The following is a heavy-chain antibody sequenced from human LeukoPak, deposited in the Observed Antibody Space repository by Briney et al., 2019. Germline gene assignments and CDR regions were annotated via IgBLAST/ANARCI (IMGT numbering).Heavy chain of an antibody. CDR1: GFTFSNYM. V-gene: IGHV3-74*01. Sequence: GGSLRLSCAASGFTFSNYMMHWVRQAPGRGLVWVSRIKSDGITITYADSVKGRFTISRDNAKNTLYLQMNSLRAEDTAVYYCLRDLNWSLDQWGQGTLVTVSS. J-gene: IGHJ4*02. CDR2: IKSDGITI. CDR3: LRDLNWSLDQ. D-gene: IGHD1-20*01.